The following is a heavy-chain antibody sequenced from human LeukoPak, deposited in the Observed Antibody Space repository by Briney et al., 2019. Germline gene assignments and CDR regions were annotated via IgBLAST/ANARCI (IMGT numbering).Heavy chain of an antibody. CDR2: INPNSGGT. Sequence: ASVKVSCKASGYTFTGYYMRWVRQAPGQGLEWMGWINPNSGGTNYAQKFQGRVTMTRDTSISTAYMELSRLRSDDTAVYYCARDVGVVPAHWGRANFWYWGQGTLVTVSS. J-gene: IGHJ4*02. CDR3: ARDVGVVPAHWGRANFWY. D-gene: IGHD2-2*01. CDR1: GYTFTGYY. V-gene: IGHV1-2*02.